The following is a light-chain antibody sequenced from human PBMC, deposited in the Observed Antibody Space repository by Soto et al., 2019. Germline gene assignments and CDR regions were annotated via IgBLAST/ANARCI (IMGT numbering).Light chain of an antibody. J-gene: IGKJ2*01. CDR3: QQYNNWPPYT. CDR2: GAS. Sequence: ETVMTQSPVTLSVSPGERATLSCRASQSVAINLAWYQQRPGQAPRLLIYGASTRATGIPARFSGSGSGTEFTLTISSLQSEDFGVYYCQQYNNWPPYTFGQGTKLEIK. CDR1: QSVAIN. V-gene: IGKV3-15*01.